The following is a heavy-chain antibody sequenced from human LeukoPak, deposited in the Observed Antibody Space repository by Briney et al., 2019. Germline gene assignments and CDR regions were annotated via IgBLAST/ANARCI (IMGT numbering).Heavy chain of an antibody. J-gene: IGHJ4*02. Sequence: GGSLRLSCAASGFTLSSYWMSWVRQAPGKGLEWVANINQDGSEKPYVDSVKGRFTISRDNAKNSLFLQMNSLRAEDTAVYYCARINSSSSPHFDYWGQGTLVTVSS. D-gene: IGHD6-6*01. CDR2: INQDGSEK. CDR1: GFTLSSYW. V-gene: IGHV3-7*01. CDR3: ARINSSSSPHFDY.